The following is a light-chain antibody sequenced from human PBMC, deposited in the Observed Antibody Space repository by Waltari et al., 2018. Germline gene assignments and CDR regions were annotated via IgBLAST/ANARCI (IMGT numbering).Light chain of an antibody. J-gene: IGLJ1*01. CDR2: GKN. Sequence: SSELTQDPAVSVALGQTVRITCQGDRLRRYFASCYQQKSGQAPVVVIYGKNNRPSGIPDRFSGSTSGNTASLTSTGAQAEDEADYYCKSRDTSGKQFVFGGGTKVTVL. V-gene: IGLV3-19*01. CDR3: KSRDTSGKQFV. CDR1: RLRRYF.